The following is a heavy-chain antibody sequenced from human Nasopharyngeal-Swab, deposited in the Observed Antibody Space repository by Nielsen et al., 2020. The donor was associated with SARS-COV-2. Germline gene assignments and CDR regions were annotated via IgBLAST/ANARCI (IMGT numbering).Heavy chain of an antibody. J-gene: IGHJ5*02. CDR3: ARRPTNWGLNWFDP. CDR1: GGSISSGGYS. Sequence: SETLSLTCAVSGGSISSGGYSWSWIRQPPGKGLEWIGYIYHSGSTYYNPSLKSRVTISVDRSKNQFSLKLSSVTAADTAVYYCARRPTNWGLNWFDPWGQGTLVTVSS. CDR2: IYHSGST. V-gene: IGHV4-30-2*01. D-gene: IGHD7-27*01.